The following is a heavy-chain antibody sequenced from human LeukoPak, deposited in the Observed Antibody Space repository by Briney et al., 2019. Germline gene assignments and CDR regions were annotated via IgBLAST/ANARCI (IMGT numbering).Heavy chain of an antibody. J-gene: IGHJ4*02. V-gene: IGHV4-61*02. Sequence: PSETLSLTCTVSGGSTSSEDYYWSWIRQPAGKGLEWIGRVFSTGSINYNPSLKGRISISIDTSKNQFSLKLRYVTAADTAVYFCAREVVRSPERFDYWGQGTLVTVSS. D-gene: IGHD2-21*01. CDR1: GGSTSSEDYY. CDR2: VFSTGSI. CDR3: AREVVRSPERFDY.